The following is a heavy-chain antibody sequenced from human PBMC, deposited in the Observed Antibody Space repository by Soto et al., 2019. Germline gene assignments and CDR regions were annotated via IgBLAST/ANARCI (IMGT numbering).Heavy chain of an antibody. Sequence: EVQLVESGGGLVKPGESLRLSCAASGFTFSSYTMNWVRQAPGKGLEWVSSISSSSTYIYYADSVKGRITLSRDNAKNALYLQLNSLRAEDTAVYYCARAQRFLDWLVDYWGQGTRVTVAS. V-gene: IGHV3-21*01. CDR1: GFTFSSYT. CDR2: ISSSSTYI. J-gene: IGHJ4*02. CDR3: ARAQRFLDWLVDY. D-gene: IGHD3-3*01.